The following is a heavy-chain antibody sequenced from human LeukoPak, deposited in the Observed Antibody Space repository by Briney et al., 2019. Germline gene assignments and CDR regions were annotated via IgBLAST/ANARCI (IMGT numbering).Heavy chain of an antibody. CDR3: ARQPGSGTDYFDY. D-gene: IGHD3-10*01. CDR2: IYPGDSST. Sequence: GESLKISCKGSGYNFFSYWIGWVRQMPGKGLEWMGIIYPGDSSTRYSPSFQGQVTISADKSISTVYLQWTSLKASDTAMYFCARQPGSGTDYFDYWAQGTLVTVSS. CDR1: GYNFFSYW. V-gene: IGHV5-51*01. J-gene: IGHJ4*02.